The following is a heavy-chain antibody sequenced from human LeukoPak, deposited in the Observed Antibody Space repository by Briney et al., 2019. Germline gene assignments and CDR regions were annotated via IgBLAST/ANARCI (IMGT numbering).Heavy chain of an antibody. CDR2: IKQDGSEK. V-gene: IGHV3-7*03. D-gene: IGHD3-10*01. CDR3: AKPRDYYGPFAY. J-gene: IGHJ4*02. Sequence: GGSLRLSCAASGFTLIEFWMTWVRQAPGKGLEWVANIKQDGSEKYYVDSVKGRFTISRDNAKNSLYLQMNSLRAEDTAVYYCAKPRDYYGPFAYWGQGTLVTVSS. CDR1: GFTLIEFW.